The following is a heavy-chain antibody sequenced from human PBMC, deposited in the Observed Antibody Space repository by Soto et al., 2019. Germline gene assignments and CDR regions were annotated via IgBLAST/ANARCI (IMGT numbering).Heavy chain of an antibody. CDR1: GFSLSPYW. V-gene: IGHV3-74*03. J-gene: IGHJ4*02. CDR3: ARDLGGPDY. D-gene: IGHD3-16*01. Sequence: EESGGGLVQPGGSLRLSCAASGFSLSPYWMHWVRQVPGRGLEWVARLSSDGFGAAYADSVKGRFFISRDIARNTLSLQMNRLRADDTAVYYCARDLGGPDYWGRGTSVTVSS. CDR2: LSSDGFGA.